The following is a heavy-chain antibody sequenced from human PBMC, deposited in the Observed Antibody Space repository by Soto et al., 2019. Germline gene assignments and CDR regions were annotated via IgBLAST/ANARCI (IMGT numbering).Heavy chain of an antibody. CDR3: ARVGIQLWTHFDY. V-gene: IGHV4-34*01. CDR1: GGSFSGYY. Sequence: SETLSLTCAVYGGSFSGYYWSWIRQPPGKGLEWIGEINHSGSTNYNPSLKSRDTISVDTSKNQFSLKLSSVTAADTAVYYCARVGIQLWTHFDYWGQGTLVTVSS. D-gene: IGHD5-18*01. J-gene: IGHJ4*02. CDR2: INHSGST.